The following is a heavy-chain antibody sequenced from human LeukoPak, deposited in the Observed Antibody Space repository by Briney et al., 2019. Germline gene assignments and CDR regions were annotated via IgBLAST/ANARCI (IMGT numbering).Heavy chain of an antibody. CDR3: ARVGREQLVDY. J-gene: IGHJ4*02. Sequence: GASVKVSCKASGGTFSSNAISWVRQATGQGLEWMGWMNPNSGNTGYAQKFQGRVTITRNTSISTAYMELSSLRSEDTAVYYCARVGREQLVDYWGQGTLVTVSS. V-gene: IGHV1-8*03. CDR1: GGTFSSNA. CDR2: MNPNSGNT. D-gene: IGHD6-6*01.